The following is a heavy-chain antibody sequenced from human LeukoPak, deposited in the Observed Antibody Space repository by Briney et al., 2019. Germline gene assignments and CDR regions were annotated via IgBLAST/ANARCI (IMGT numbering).Heavy chain of an antibody. CDR3: ASTMVRGVYYYYYYMDV. D-gene: IGHD3-10*01. CDR2: IYYSGST. Sequence: SETLSLTCTVSGGSISSYYWSWIRQPPGKGLEWIGYIYYSGSTNYNPSLKSRVTISVDTSKNQFSLKLSSVTAADTAVYYCASTMVRGVYYYYYYMDVWGKGTTVTTSS. J-gene: IGHJ6*03. V-gene: IGHV4-59*01. CDR1: GGSISSYY.